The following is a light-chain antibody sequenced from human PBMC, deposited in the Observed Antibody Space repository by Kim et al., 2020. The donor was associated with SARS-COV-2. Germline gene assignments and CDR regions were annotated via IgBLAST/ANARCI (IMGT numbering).Light chain of an antibody. V-gene: IGKV1-33*01. CDR1: QDISKY. J-gene: IGKJ4*01. CDR3: QQYDNLPLT. CDR2: DAS. Sequence: DTQMTQSPSSLSASVGDRVTITCQASQDISKYLNWYQHEPGKAPKLLIYDASHLESGVPSRFSGSGSETDFTFTISSLQPEDIATYYCQQYDNLPLTFGGGTKVDIK.